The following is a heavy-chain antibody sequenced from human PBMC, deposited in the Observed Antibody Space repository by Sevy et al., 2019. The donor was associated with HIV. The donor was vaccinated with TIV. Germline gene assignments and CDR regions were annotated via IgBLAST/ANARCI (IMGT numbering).Heavy chain of an antibody. CDR2: ISAYNGNT. D-gene: IGHD3-3*01. Sequence: ASVKVSYTASGYTFTSYGISWVRQAPGQGLEWMGWISAYNGNTNYAQKLQGRVTLTTDTSTSTAYMERRSRRSDDTAVYYCARGYYDFWSGYYRRDAFDIWGQGTMVTVSS. CDR1: GYTFTSYG. J-gene: IGHJ3*02. V-gene: IGHV1-18*01. CDR3: ARGYYDFWSGYYRRDAFDI.